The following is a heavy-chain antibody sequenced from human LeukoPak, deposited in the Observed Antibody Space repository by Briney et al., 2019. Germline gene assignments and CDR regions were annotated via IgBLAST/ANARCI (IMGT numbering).Heavy chain of an antibody. V-gene: IGHV4-34*01. CDR1: GGSFSGYY. CDR3: ARGRLYCSSTSCQLFDY. D-gene: IGHD2-2*01. J-gene: IGHJ4*02. Sequence: SETLSLTYAVYGGSFSGYYWSWIRQPPGKGLEWIGEINHSGSTNYNPSLKSRVTISVDTSKNQFSLKLSSVTAADTAVYYCARGRLYCSSTSCQLFDYWGQGTLVTVSS. CDR2: INHSGST.